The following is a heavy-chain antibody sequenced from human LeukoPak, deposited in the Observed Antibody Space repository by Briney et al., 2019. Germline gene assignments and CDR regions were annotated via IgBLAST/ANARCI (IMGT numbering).Heavy chain of an antibody. Sequence: KPGRSLRLSCAASGFTFNNAWMSWVRQAPGKGLEWVGRNKSKIDGGTTDYAAPVKGRFTISRDDSQNTLFLRMSSLKTEDTAVYYCTTDRRHDILTGYYSGWFDPWGQGILVSVSS. CDR2: NKSKIDGGTT. D-gene: IGHD3-9*01. CDR3: TTDRRHDILTGYYSGWFDP. J-gene: IGHJ5*02. V-gene: IGHV3-15*01. CDR1: GFTFNNAW.